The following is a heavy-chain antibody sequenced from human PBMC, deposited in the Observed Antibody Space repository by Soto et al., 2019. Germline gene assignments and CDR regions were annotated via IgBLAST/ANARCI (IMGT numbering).Heavy chain of an antibody. CDR3: AREVSHGYVLRGMDV. J-gene: IGHJ6*02. CDR1: KFTITSYW. V-gene: IGHV3-74*01. CDR2: INSDGSSI. D-gene: IGHD5-18*01. Sequence: EVQLVESGGGLVQPGGSVRLSCAASKFTITSYWMHWVRQAPGKGLVWVSRINSDGSSISYADAVKGRFTICRDNAKNTLYLQMNSLRVEDTAVYYCAREVSHGYVLRGMDVWGQGTTVTVFS.